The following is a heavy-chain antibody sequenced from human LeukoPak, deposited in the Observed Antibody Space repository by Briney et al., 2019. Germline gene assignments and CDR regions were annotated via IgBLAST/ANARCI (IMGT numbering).Heavy chain of an antibody. D-gene: IGHD2-21*02. Sequence: GGSLRLSCAASGFSLSSSAMSWVRQAPGKGLQWVSGISVSGGSTYYAGSVKGRFIISRDNSKNTLYLQMNSLRAEDTAVYYCAKDRFNMVTHWGQGTLVTVSS. V-gene: IGHV3-23*01. CDR2: ISVSGGST. CDR1: GFSLSSSA. J-gene: IGHJ4*02. CDR3: AKDRFNMVTH.